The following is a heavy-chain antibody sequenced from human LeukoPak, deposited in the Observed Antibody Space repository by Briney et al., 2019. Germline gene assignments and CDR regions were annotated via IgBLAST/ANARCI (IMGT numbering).Heavy chain of an antibody. J-gene: IGHJ4*02. Sequence: PGGSLRLSCAASGFTLSTYAMSWVRQTPGKGLEWVAATSSSDAGIYHADSVRGRFTISRDNSKNTLYLQMNSLRAEDAAVYFCAKAPVTSCRGAYCYPFDSWGQGTLVTVSS. CDR1: GFTLSTYA. D-gene: IGHD2-21*01. CDR2: TSSSDAGI. CDR3: AKAPVTSCRGAYCYPFDS. V-gene: IGHV3-23*01.